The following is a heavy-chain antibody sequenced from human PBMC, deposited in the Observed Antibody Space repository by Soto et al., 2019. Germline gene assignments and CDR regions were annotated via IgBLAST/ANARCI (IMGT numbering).Heavy chain of an antibody. Sequence: EVQLVESGGGLEQPGRALRLSCAASGFIFDDYAMHWVRQAPGRGLEWLSVINWNGGDIGYADRVKGRFTISRDNAKNSLYLRMDSLRAEDTAVYYCARGDGTGLYNSGWSPRYWGQGTLVTVSS. D-gene: IGHD6-19*01. CDR2: INWNGGDI. CDR1: GFIFDDYA. J-gene: IGHJ4*02. V-gene: IGHV3-9*01. CDR3: ARGDGTGLYNSGWSPRY.